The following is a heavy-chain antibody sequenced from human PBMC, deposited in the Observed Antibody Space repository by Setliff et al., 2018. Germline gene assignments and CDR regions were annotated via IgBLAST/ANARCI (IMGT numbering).Heavy chain of an antibody. Sequence: LRLSCAASGFSFATYTMNWIRQAPGQGLEWVSSIDTSSSYIYYADSVKGRFTISRDNAENSLYLQMNSLRAEDTAVYYCARSESCGATNCSPFDYWGQGTLVTVSS. D-gene: IGHD2-2*01. V-gene: IGHV3-21*01. CDR3: ARSESCGATNCSPFDY. CDR2: IDTSSSYI. J-gene: IGHJ4*02. CDR1: GFSFATYT.